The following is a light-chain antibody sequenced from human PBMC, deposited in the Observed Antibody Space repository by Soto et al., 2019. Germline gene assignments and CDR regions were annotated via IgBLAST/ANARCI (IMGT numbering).Light chain of an antibody. V-gene: IGKV3-20*01. CDR2: GAS. Sequence: EVVLTQSPGTLSLSPGERATLSCRASQSVTNSDYLAWYQQKPGPAPRLLIYGASSRAIGIPDRFSGSGSGTDFTITISRLEPEDSAVYYCQNYGSSPRTFGGGNKVEIK. J-gene: IGKJ4*01. CDR3: QNYGSSPRT. CDR1: QSVTNSDY.